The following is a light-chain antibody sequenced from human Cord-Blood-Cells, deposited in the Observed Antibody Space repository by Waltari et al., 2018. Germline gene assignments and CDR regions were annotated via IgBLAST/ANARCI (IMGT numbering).Light chain of an antibody. J-gene: IGLJ2*01. CDR1: SSDVGSYNL. CDR2: EGS. Sequence: QSALTQPASVSGSPGQSITISCTGTSSDVGSYNLVSWYQQHPGKAPKLMMYEGSKRPSGVSKRVSGSKSGNTASLTISGLQAEDEADYYCCSYAGSSTLVFGGGTKLTVL. V-gene: IGLV2-23*01. CDR3: CSYAGSSTLV.